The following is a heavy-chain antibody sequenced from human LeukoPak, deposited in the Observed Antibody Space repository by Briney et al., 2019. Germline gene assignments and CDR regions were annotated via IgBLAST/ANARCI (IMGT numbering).Heavy chain of an antibody. CDR3: AREIRYRSGSYQNFDY. D-gene: IGHD3-10*01. CDR2: ISGSGGST. J-gene: IGHJ4*02. V-gene: IGHV3-23*01. Sequence: PGGSLRLSCAASGFTFSSYGMNWVRQAPGKGLEWVSAISGSGGSTSYAQKFQGRVTMTRDTSTSTVYMELSSLRSEDTAVYYYAREIRYRSGSYQNFDYWGQGTLVTVSS. CDR1: GFTFSSYG.